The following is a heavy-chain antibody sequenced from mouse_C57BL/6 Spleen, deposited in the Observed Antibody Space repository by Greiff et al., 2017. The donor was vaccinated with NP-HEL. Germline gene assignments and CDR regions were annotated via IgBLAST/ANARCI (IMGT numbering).Heavy chain of an antibody. V-gene: IGHV1-80*01. J-gene: IGHJ2*01. Sequence: VKLMESGAELVKPGASVKISCKASGYAFSSYWMNWVKQRPGKGLEWIGQIYPGDGDTNYNGKFKGKATLTADKSSSTAYMQLSSLTSEDSAVYFCARDYGSSEGTYYCDYWGQGTTLTVSS. CDR2: IYPGDGDT. CDR1: GYAFSSYW. CDR3: ARDYGSSEGTYYCDY. D-gene: IGHD1-1*01.